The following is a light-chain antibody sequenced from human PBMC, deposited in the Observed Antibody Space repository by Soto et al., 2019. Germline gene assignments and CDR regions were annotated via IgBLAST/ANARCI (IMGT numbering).Light chain of an antibody. J-gene: IGKJ5*01. CDR3: QQYYSTVT. CDR1: QSVLYSSNNKNC. CDR2: RTS. V-gene: IGKV4-1*01. Sequence: DIVMAQSPDSLAVSLGERATINCKSSQSVLYSSNNKNCLAWYQQKPGQPPKLLIYRTSTRESGVPERFSGSESGTDFTLTISSLQAEDVALYYCQQYYSTVTFGQGTRLEIK.